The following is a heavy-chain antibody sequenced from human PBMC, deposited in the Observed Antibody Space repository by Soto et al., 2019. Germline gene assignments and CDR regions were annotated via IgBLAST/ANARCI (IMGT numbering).Heavy chain of an antibody. V-gene: IGHV1-24*01. J-gene: IGHJ5*02. D-gene: IGHD3-10*01. Sequence: ASVKVSCKVSGCTLTELSMHWVRQAPGKGLEWMGGFDPEDGETIYAQKFQGRVTMTEDTSTDTAYMELSSLRSEDTAVYYCATAYGSGGFQSNWFDPWGQGTLVTVSS. CDR2: FDPEDGET. CDR3: ATAYGSGGFQSNWFDP. CDR1: GCTLTELS.